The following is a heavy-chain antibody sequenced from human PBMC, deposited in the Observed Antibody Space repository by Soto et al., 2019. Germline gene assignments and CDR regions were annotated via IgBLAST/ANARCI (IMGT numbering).Heavy chain of an antibody. D-gene: IGHD6-19*01. CDR2: IYYSGST. CDR3: ARDGWYGYYYYGMDV. CDR1: GGSISSSSYY. J-gene: IGHJ6*02. V-gene: IGHV4-39*07. Sequence: SETLSLTCTVSGGSISSSSYYWGWIRQPPGKGLEWIGSIYYSGSTYYNPSLKSRVTISVDTSKNQFSLKLISVTAADTAVYYCARDGWYGYYYYGMDVWGQGTTVTVSS.